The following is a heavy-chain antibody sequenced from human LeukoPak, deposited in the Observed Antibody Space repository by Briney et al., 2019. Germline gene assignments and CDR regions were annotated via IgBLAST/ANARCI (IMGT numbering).Heavy chain of an antibody. CDR3: ARGNHDFNWFDP. CDR2: IGTAGDT. D-gene: IGHD2-21*02. J-gene: IGHJ5*02. V-gene: IGHV3-13*04. CDR1: GFTFSSYD. Sequence: PGGSLRLSCAASGFTFSSYDMHWVRQATGKGLEWVSAIGTAGDTYYPGSVKGRFTISRENAKNSLYLQMNSLRAADTAVYYCARGNHDFNWFDPWGQGTLVTVSS.